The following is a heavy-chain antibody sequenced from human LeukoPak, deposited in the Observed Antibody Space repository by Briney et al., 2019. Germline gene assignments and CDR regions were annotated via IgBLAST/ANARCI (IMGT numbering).Heavy chain of an antibody. V-gene: IGHV3-48*03. CDR1: GFTFSSYE. Sequence: QPGGSLRLSCAASGFTFSSYEMNWVRQAPGKGLEWVSYISSSGSTIYYADSVKGRFTISRDNAKNSLYLQMNSLRAEDTAVCYCAREGWVNWFDPWGQGTLVTVSS. D-gene: IGHD1-26*01. CDR2: ISSSGSTI. CDR3: AREGWVNWFDP. J-gene: IGHJ5*02.